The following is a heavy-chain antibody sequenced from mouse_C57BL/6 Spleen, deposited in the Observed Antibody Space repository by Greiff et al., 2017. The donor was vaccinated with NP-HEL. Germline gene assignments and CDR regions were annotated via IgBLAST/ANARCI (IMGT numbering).Heavy chain of an antibody. J-gene: IGHJ1*03. CDR1: GYTFTSYW. CDR2: IDPSDSET. CDR3: ARRDYYGSWRYLDV. Sequence: QVQLQQPGAELVRPGSSVKLSCKASGYTFTSYWMHWVKQRPIQGLEWIGNIDPSDSETHYTQKFKDKATLTVDKSSSTAYMQLSSLTSEDSAVYYCARRDYYGSWRYLDVWGTGTTVTVSS. V-gene: IGHV1-52*01. D-gene: IGHD1-1*01.